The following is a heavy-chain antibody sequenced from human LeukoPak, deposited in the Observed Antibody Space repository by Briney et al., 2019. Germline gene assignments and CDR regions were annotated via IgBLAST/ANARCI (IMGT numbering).Heavy chain of an antibody. CDR2: IHYSGST. CDR1: GSSIRSYY. Sequence: SETLSLTCTVSGSSIRSYYWSWIRQPPGKGLEWIGYIHYSGSTNYNPSLKSRVTISLDTSRNQFSLKLSSVTAADTAVYYCARVTWFPGTSYYYMDVWGKGITVTVSS. V-gene: IGHV4-59*01. D-gene: IGHD1-1*01. CDR3: ARVTWFPGTSYYYMDV. J-gene: IGHJ6*03.